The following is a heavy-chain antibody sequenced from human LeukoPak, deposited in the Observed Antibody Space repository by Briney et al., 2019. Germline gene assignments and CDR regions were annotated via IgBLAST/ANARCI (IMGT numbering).Heavy chain of an antibody. CDR3: AVYDSSGEGFDP. V-gene: IGHV3-53*04. CDR2: IYSGGST. D-gene: IGHD3-22*01. Sequence: GGSLRLSCAASEFKFSTSWMSWVRQAPGKGLEWVSVIYSGGSTYYADSVKGRFTISRHNSKNTLYLQMNSLRAEDTAVYYCAVYDSSGEGFDPWGQGTLVTVSS. CDR1: EFKFSTSW. J-gene: IGHJ5*02.